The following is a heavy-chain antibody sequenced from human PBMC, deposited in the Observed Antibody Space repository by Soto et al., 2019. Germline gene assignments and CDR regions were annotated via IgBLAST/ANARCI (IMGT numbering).Heavy chain of an antibody. CDR1: GFTFSDHY. D-gene: IGHD1-26*01. CDR2: IRNKANSYTT. CDR3: ARDSGKGAYFDY. J-gene: IGHJ4*01. V-gene: IGHV3-72*01. Sequence: PGGSQRVSCAASGFTFSDHYMDWVRQAPGKGLEWVGRIRNKANSYTTDYAASVKGRFTISRDDSKDSLYLQMNSLKTEDTAIYYCARDSGKGAYFDYWGHGTLATVSS.